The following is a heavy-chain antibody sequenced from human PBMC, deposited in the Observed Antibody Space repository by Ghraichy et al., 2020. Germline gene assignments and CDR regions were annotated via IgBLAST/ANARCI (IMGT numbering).Heavy chain of an antibody. CDR1: GYTFTGYY. J-gene: IGHJ3*02. D-gene: IGHD2-2*01. CDR3: ASPIIGYCSSTSCYDINAFDI. CDR2: INPNSGGT. Sequence: ASVKVSCKASGYTFTGYYMHWVRQAPGQGLEWMGRINPNSGGTNYAQKIQGRVTMTRDTSISTAYMELSRLRSDDTAVYYCASPIIGYCSSTSCYDINAFDIWGQGTMVTVSS. V-gene: IGHV1-2*06.